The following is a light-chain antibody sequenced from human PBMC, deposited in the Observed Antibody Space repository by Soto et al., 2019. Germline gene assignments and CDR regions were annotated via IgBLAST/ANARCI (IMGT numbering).Light chain of an antibody. CDR3: QQYNNWWT. V-gene: IGKV3D-15*01. CDR2: GAS. CDR1: QRVSSN. Sequence: EIVMTQSQATLSVSPGERATLSCRASQRVSSNLAWYQQKPGQAPRLLIYGASTRATGIPARFSGSVSGTEFTLTISSLQSEDFAVYYCQQYNNWWTFGQGTKVEIK. J-gene: IGKJ1*01.